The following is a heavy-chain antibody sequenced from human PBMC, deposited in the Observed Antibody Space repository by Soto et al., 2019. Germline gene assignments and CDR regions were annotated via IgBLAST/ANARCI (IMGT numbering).Heavy chain of an antibody. CDR3: AKDGMDSSSWYVIWWFDP. CDR1: GFTFSSYG. V-gene: IGHV3-30*18. D-gene: IGHD6-13*01. CDR2: ISYDGSNK. Sequence: GGSLRLSCAASGFTFSSYGMHWVRQAPGKGLEWVAVISYDGSNKYYADSVKGRFTISRDNSKNTLYLQMNSLRAEDTAVYYCAKDGMDSSSWYVIWWFDPWGQGTLVTVSS. J-gene: IGHJ5*02.